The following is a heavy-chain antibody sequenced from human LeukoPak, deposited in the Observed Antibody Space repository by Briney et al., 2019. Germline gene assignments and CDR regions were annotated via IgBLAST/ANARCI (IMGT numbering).Heavy chain of an antibody. CDR2: INHSGST. CDR3: ARRRWLVYGPNWYFDL. D-gene: IGHD6-19*01. J-gene: IGHJ2*01. CDR1: GGSFSGYY. Sequence: SETLSLTCAVYGGSFSGYYWSWIRQPPGKGLEWIGEINHSGSTNYNPSLKSRVTISVDTSKNQFSLKLSSVTAADTAVYYCARRRWLVYGPNWYFDLWGRGTLVTVSS. V-gene: IGHV4-34*01.